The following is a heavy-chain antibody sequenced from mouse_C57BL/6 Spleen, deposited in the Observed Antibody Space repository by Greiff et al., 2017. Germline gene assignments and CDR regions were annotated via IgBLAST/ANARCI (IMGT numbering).Heavy chain of an antibody. Sequence: QVQLQQSGPELVKPGASVKISCKASGYAFSSSWMNWVKQRPGKGLEWIGRIYPGDGDTNYNGKFKGKATLTAAKSSSTAYMQLSSLTSEDSAVYFCARSGSGTGGDFDYWGQGTTLTVSS. J-gene: IGHJ2*01. CDR1: GYAFSSSW. CDR2: IYPGDGDT. V-gene: IGHV1-82*01. CDR3: ARSGSGTGGDFDY. D-gene: IGHD3-1*01.